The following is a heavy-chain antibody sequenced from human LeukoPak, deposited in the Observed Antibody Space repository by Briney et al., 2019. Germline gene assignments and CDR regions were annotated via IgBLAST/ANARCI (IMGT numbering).Heavy chain of an antibody. J-gene: IGHJ5*02. D-gene: IGHD5-18*01. CDR2: IYTSGST. CDR3: ARGLGIQLWLSWFDP. V-gene: IGHV4-61*02. CDR1: GGSISSGSYY. Sequence: ASETLSLTCTVSGGSISSGSYYWSWIRQPAGKGLEWIGRIYTSGSTNYNPSLKSRVTMSVDTSKNQFSLKLSSVTAADTAVYYCARGLGIQLWLSWFDPWGQGTLVTVSS.